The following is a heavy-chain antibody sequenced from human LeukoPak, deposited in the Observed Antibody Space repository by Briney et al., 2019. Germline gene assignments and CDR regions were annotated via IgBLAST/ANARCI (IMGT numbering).Heavy chain of an antibody. CDR2: ISWNSGSI. Sequence: QTGGSLRLSCAASGFTFDDYAMHWVRQAPGKGLEWVSGISWNSGSIGYADSVKGRFTISRDNAKNSLYLQMNSLRAEDTALYYCAKDISGSGRYYFDYWGQGTLVTVSS. V-gene: IGHV3-9*01. CDR3: AKDISGSGRYYFDY. D-gene: IGHD6-19*01. J-gene: IGHJ4*02. CDR1: GFTFDDYA.